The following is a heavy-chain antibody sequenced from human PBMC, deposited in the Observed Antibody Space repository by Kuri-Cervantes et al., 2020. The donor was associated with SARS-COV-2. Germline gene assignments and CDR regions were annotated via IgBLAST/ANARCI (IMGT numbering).Heavy chain of an antibody. CDR3: ARDQEEDRRFDY. J-gene: IGHJ4*02. CDR2: FDPEDGET. CDR1: GYTLTELS. Sequence: ASVKVSCKVSGYTLTELSMHWVRQAPGKGLEWMGGFDPEDGETIYAQKFQGRVTMTEDTSTDTAYMELSSLRSEDTAVYYCARDQEEDRRFDYWGQGTLVTVSS. V-gene: IGHV1-24*01.